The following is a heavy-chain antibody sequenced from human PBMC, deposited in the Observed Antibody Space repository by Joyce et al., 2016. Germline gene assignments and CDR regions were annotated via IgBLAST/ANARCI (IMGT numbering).Heavy chain of an antibody. CDR3: IRDRPNSWFDP. CDR1: GFTFRSHW. J-gene: IGHJ5*02. D-gene: IGHD2/OR15-2a*01. CDR2: IDTDGIRT. V-gene: IGHV3-74*01. Sequence: EVQLVESGGGLVQPGGSLRLSFAGSGFTFRSHWMHGVRQAPGKGLVWVSYIDTDGIRTNHADSGKGRFTISRDNAKNMLHLQMNNLRAEATAVYFCIRDRPNSWFDPWGQGTLVTVSS.